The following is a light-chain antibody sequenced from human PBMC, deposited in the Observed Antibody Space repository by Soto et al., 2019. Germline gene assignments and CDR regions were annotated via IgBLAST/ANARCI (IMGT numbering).Light chain of an antibody. CDR1: DNIGSN. V-gene: IGKV1-39*01. Sequence: DIQLTQSPASLSASVGDRVTITCRASDNIGSNLNWYQHQTGTAPKLLIYAASSLHGGVPSRFSGSGYGTHFTLTISGLQTEDFATYYCQQSYKILTFGGGTWVDI. J-gene: IGKJ4*01. CDR3: QQSYKILT. CDR2: AAS.